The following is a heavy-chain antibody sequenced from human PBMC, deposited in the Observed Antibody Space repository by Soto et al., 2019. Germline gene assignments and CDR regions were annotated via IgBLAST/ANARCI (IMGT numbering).Heavy chain of an antibody. CDR3: ARVYCSGGSCYSHFDF. D-gene: IGHD2-15*01. V-gene: IGHV1-18*01. J-gene: IGHJ4*02. CDR1: GYTFTSYG. Sequence: QVQLVQSGAEVKKPGASVKVSCKASGYTFTSYGISWVRQAPGQGLEWMGWISAYNGNTNYAQKIQCRVTMTTDTSTSTAYMELRSLRSDDTAVYYCARVYCSGGSCYSHFDFWGQGTLVTVSS. CDR2: ISAYNGNT.